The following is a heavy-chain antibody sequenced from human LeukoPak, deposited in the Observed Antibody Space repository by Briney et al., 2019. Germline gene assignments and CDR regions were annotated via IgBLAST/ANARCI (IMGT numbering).Heavy chain of an antibody. CDR2: IRYDGSNK. Sequence: PGGSLRLSCAASGFTFSSYGMHWVRQAPGKGLEWVAFIRYDGSNKYYADSVKGRFTISRDNSKNTLYLQMNSLRAEDTAVYYCAKDRHSSGWYNPYYMDVWGKGTTVTVSS. J-gene: IGHJ6*03. D-gene: IGHD6-19*01. V-gene: IGHV3-30*02. CDR1: GFTFSSYG. CDR3: AKDRHSSGWYNPYYMDV.